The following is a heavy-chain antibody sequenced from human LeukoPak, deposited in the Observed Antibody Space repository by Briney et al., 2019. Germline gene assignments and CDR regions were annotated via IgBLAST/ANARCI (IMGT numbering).Heavy chain of an antibody. V-gene: IGHV3-23*01. J-gene: IGHJ6*02. CDR3: AKDSGSRYGMDV. CDR2: ISGSGGST. CDR1: GFTFSCCA. Sequence: GGSLRLSCAASGFTFSCCAMSWVRQAPGKGLEWVSAISGSGGSTYYADSVKGRFTISRDNSKNTLYLQMNSLRAEDTAVYYCAKDSGSRYGMDVWGQGTTVTVSS.